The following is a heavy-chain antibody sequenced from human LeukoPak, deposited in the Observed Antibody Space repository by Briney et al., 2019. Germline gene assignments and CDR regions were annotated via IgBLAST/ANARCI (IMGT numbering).Heavy chain of an antibody. Sequence: PSETLSLTCTVSGGSISSYFWSWIRQPPGKGLEWIGYIYYSGSPNYNPSLKSRVTISVDTSKNQFSLKLSSVTAADTAVYYCAREREVRGVSFDYWGQGTLVTVSS. D-gene: IGHD3-10*01. CDR2: IYYSGSP. J-gene: IGHJ4*02. CDR3: AREREVRGVSFDY. CDR1: GGSISSYF. V-gene: IGHV4-59*01.